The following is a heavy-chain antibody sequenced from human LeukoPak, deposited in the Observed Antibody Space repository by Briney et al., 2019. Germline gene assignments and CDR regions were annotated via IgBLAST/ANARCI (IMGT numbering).Heavy chain of an antibody. V-gene: IGHV3-30*04. CDR3: ARDYCSSTNCYDDY. Sequence: GRSLRLSCVASGFSFSSYAMHWVRQAPGKGLEWVAVISYDGSNKYYADSVKGRFTISRDNSKNTLYLQMNSLRAEDTAVYYCARDYCSSTNCYDDYWGQGTLVTVSS. CDR1: GFSFSSYA. J-gene: IGHJ4*02. CDR2: ISYDGSNK. D-gene: IGHD2-2*01.